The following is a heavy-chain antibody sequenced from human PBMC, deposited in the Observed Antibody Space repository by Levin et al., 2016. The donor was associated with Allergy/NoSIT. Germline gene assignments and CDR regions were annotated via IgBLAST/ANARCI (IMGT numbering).Heavy chain of an antibody. CDR3: ARDYYDSNDYYYMDV. Sequence: WVRQAPGQGLEWLGWMNPNSGNTGYAQKFQGRVTMTRDTSVSTAYMELSSLRSEDTAVYYCARDYYDSNDYYYMDVWGKGTTVTVSS. CDR2: MNPNSGNT. J-gene: IGHJ6*03. V-gene: IGHV1-8*01. D-gene: IGHD3-22*01.